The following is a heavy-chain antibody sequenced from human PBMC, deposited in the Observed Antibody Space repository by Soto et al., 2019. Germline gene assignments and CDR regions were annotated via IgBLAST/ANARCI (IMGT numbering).Heavy chain of an antibody. Sequence: PGRSLRISGATSVFTFSSYRMNWVRQGPGMGLEWVSSISSSSRYIYYADAVMGRFTISRDNAKNSLYLQINSLRAEDTAVYYCARDRLVAATSAPPYCYYGMDAWGQGTTVTVS. D-gene: IGHD2-15*01. V-gene: IGHV3-21*01. CDR1: VFTFSSYR. J-gene: IGHJ6*02. CDR2: ISSSSRYI. CDR3: ARDRLVAATSAPPYCYYGMDA.